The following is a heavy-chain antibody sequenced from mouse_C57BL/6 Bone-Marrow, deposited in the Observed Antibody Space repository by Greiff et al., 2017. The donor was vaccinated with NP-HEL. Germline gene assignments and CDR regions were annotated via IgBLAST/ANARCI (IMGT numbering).Heavy chain of an antibody. D-gene: IGHD1-1*01. V-gene: IGHV7-3*01. CDR2: IRNKANGYTT. CDR3: ARRALYYYGSSLDY. Sequence: EVQLVESGGGLEQPGGSLSLSCAASGFTFTDYYMSWVRQPPGKALEWLGFIRNKANGYTTEYSASVKGRFTISRDNSQSILYLQMNALRAEDSATYYCARRALYYYGSSLDYWGQGTTLTVSS. CDR1: GFTFTDYY. J-gene: IGHJ2*01.